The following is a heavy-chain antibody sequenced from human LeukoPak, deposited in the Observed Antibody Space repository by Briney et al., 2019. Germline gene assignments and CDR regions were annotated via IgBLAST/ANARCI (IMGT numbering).Heavy chain of an antibody. CDR2: IYYSGST. V-gene: IGHV4-39*01. D-gene: IGHD6-6*01. CDR1: GGSISSSSYY. J-gene: IGHJ3*02. Sequence: SETLSLTCTVSGGSISSSSYYWGWIRQPPGKGLEWIGSIYYSGSTYYKPSLKSRVTISVDTSKNQFSLKLSSVTAADTAVYYCARSRPSDAFDIWGRGTMVTVSS. CDR3: ARSRPSDAFDI.